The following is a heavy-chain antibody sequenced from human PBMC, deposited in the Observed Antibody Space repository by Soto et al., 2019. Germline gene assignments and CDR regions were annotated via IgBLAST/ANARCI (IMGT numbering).Heavy chain of an antibody. CDR1: GYTFTSYW. V-gene: IGHV5-51*01. J-gene: IGHJ4*02. CDR2: IYPSDSDI. CDR3: VRSGSRSGRFSDY. D-gene: IGHD2-15*01. Sequence: GESLKISCKGSGYTFTSYWIGWVRQMPGEGLEWMGVIYPSDSDIRYSPSFQGKVTISADKSITTGYLQWSSLKAADTAMYHCVRSGSRSGRFSDYWGQGTLVTVSS.